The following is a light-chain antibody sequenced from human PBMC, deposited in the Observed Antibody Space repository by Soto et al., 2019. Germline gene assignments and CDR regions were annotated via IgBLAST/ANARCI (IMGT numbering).Light chain of an antibody. CDR1: SSNIGSNN. CDR3: AAWDDSLHVYV. J-gene: IGLJ1*01. V-gene: IGLV1-44*01. CDR2: SNI. Sequence: QSVLTQPPSASGTPGQRVTISCSGSSSNIGSNNVNWYRQLPGTAPKLVIYSNIQRPSGVPDRFSGSKSGTSASLAISALLSDDEADYYCAAWDDSLHVYVFGAGTKVTLL.